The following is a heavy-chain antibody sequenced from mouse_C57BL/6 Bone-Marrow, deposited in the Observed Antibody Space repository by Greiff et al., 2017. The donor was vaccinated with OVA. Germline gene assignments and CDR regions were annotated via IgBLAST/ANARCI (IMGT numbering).Heavy chain of an antibody. D-gene: IGHD2-1*01. CDR1: GFNIKDDY. V-gene: IGHV14-4*01. J-gene: IGHJ2*01. CDR2: IDPENGDT. Sequence: EVQLQQSGAELVRPGASVKLSCTASGFNIKDDYMHWVKQRPEQGLEWIGWIDPENGDTEYASKFQGKATITADTSSNTAYLQLSSLTSEDTAVYYCTLYGNYVVDYWGQGTTLTVSS. CDR3: TLYGNYVVDY.